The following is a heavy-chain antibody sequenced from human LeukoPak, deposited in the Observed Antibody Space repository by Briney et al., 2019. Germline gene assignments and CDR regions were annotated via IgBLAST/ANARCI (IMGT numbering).Heavy chain of an antibody. D-gene: IGHD4-23*01. CDR1: GFTFSSYA. J-gene: IGHJ4*02. Sequence: GGSLRPSCAASGFTFSSYAMSWVRQAPGKGLEWVSAISGSGGSTYYADSVKGRFTISRDNSKNTLYLQMNSLRAEDTAVYYCAKGYGGNPQIDYWGQGTLVTVSS. CDR2: ISGSGGST. V-gene: IGHV3-23*01. CDR3: AKGYGGNPQIDY.